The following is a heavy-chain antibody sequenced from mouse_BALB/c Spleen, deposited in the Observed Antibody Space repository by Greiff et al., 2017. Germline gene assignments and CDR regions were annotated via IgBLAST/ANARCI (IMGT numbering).Heavy chain of an antibody. V-gene: IGHV5-4*02. J-gene: IGHJ4*01. CDR2: ISDGGSYT. D-gene: IGHD2-2*01. CDR1: GFTFSDYY. CDR3: ARDDYGYDDGFMDY. Sequence: EVKVVESGGGLVKPGGSLKLSCAASGFTFSDYYMYWVRQTPEKRLEWVATISDGGSYTYYPDSVKGRFTISRDNAKNNLYLQMSSLKSEDTAMYYCARDDYGYDDGFMDYWGQGTSVTVSS.